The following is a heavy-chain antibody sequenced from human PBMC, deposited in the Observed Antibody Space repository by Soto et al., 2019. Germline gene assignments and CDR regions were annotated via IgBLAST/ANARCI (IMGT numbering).Heavy chain of an antibody. V-gene: IGHV3-23*01. D-gene: IGHD3-9*01. CDR2: ITGGGDNT. J-gene: IGHJ4*02. CDR1: GFTFTSYA. CDR3: TQDGGSRDWLTVN. Sequence: EVQLLESGGDLVQPGGYLRLSCAASGFTFTSYAMSWIRQASGKGLEWVSAITGGGDNTYYADSVKGRFTISRDNSKNTLYLQMNSLRAEDTAFYYCTQDGGSRDWLTVNWGQGTLVTVSS.